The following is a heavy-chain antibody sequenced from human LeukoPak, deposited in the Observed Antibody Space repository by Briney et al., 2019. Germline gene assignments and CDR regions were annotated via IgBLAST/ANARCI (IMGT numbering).Heavy chain of an antibody. J-gene: IGHJ4*02. D-gene: IGHD6-13*01. CDR2: INHSGST. V-gene: IGHV4-34*01. CDR1: GGSFSGYY. CDR3: ARHSSSWYLDY. Sequence: SETLSLTCAVYGGSFSGYYWSWIRQPPGKGLEWIGEINHSGSTNYNPSLKSRVTISVDTSKNQFSLKLSSVTAADTAVYYCARHSSSWYLDYLGQGTLVTVSS.